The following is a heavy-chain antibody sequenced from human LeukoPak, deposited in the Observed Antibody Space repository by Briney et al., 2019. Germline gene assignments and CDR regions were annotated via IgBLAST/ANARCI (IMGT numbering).Heavy chain of an antibody. V-gene: IGHV1-69*04. CDR3: AREGDFGGPFDS. D-gene: IGHD4-23*01. CDR1: GGTFSSYP. CDR2: IIPSLGIT. J-gene: IGHJ4*02. Sequence: EASVKVSCKASGGTFSSYPINWVRQAPGQGLEGMGRIIPSLGITNYAQKFQGRVTITADKTASTAYMELSSLRSEDTAVYYCAREGDFGGPFDSWGQGTLVTVSS.